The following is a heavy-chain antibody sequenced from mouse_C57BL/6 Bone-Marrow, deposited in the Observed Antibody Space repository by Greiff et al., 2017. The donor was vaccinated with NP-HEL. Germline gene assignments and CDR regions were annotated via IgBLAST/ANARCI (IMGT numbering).Heavy chain of an antibody. CDR1: GFTFSSYG. CDR2: ISSGGSYT. J-gene: IGHJ3*01. V-gene: IGHV5-6*01. Sequence: EVKLVESGGDLVKPGGSLKLSCAASGFTFSSYGMSWVRQTPDKRLAWVATISSGGSYTYYPDSVKGRFTISRDNAKNTLYLQMSSLKSEDTAQYCFARHCYGNSVCFSYSGQGTLFTVSA. D-gene: IGHD2-1*01. CDR3: ARHCYGNSVCFSY.